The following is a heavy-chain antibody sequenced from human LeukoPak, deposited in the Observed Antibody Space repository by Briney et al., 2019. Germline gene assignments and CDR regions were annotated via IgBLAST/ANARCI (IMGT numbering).Heavy chain of an antibody. V-gene: IGHV3-33*06. CDR3: AKSDTDDYGGIDY. CDR1: GFTFSSYG. Sequence: GGSLRLSCAASGFTFSSYGMHWVRQAPGKGLEWVAVIWYDGSNKYYADSVKGRFTISRDNSKNTLYLQMNSLRAEDTAVYYCAKSDTDDYGGIDYWGQGTLVTVSS. CDR2: IWYDGSNK. D-gene: IGHD4-17*01. J-gene: IGHJ4*02.